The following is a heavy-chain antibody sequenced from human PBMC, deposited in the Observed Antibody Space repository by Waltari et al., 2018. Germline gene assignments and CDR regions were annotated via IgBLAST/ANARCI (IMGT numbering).Heavy chain of an antibody. CDR2: IDQDGGEK. J-gene: IGHJ4*02. CDR1: GFTFSTSW. V-gene: IGHV3-7*01. D-gene: IGHD5-12*01. CDR3: ARAYGGYLTS. Sequence: EVQLVESGGGLVQPGGSLRLSCAASGFTFSTSWMSWVRQAPGKGLEWVANIDQDGGEKVYVDSVKGRFTTSRDNARSSLFLQMNGLRAEDTAFYYCARAYGGYLTSWGQGTLVTVSS.